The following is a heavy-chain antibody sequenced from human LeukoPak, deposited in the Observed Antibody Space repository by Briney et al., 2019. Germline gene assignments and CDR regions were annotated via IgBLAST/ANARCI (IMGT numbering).Heavy chain of an antibody. Sequence: GGSLRLSCAASGFTFSGHGMNWVRQAPGKGLERVSGIIPSGHTTYYADSVRGRFTISRDNSRNTLYLQMNSLGAEDTAVYYCARGRTSGGMTIEIDYWGQGTLVTVSS. J-gene: IGHJ4*02. V-gene: IGHV3-23*01. CDR1: GFTFSGHG. D-gene: IGHD4/OR15-4a*01. CDR3: ARGRTSGGMTIEIDY. CDR2: IIPSGHTT.